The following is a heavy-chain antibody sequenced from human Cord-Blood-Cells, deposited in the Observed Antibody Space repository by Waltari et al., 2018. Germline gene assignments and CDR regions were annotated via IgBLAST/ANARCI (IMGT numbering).Heavy chain of an antibody. CDR1: GYPFTGSS. Sequence: QVQLVQSGAEVKKPGASVKVSGKAYGYPFTGSSLHWVRQAPGQGLEWMGWINPNSGGTNYAQKFQGRVTMTRDTSISTAYMELSRLRSDDTAVYYCAREYAFDIWGQGTMVTVSS. J-gene: IGHJ3*02. CDR2: INPNSGGT. CDR3: AREYAFDI. V-gene: IGHV1-2*02.